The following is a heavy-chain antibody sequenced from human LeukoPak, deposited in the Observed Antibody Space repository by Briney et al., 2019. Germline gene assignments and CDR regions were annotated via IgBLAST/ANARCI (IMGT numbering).Heavy chain of an antibody. CDR3: ARLLWFGYYFDY. D-gene: IGHD3-10*01. CDR2: INSDGSST. J-gene: IGHJ4*02. CDR1: GFTFSGYW. Sequence: GGSLRLSCAASGFTFSGYWMHWVRQAPGQGLVWVSRINSDGSSTSYADSVKGRFTISRDNAKNTLYLQMNNLRAEDTAVYYCARLLWFGYYFDYWGQGTLVTVSS. V-gene: IGHV3-74*01.